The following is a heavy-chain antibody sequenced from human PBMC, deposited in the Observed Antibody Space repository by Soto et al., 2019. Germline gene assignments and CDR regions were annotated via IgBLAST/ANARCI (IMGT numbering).Heavy chain of an antibody. D-gene: IGHD2-15*01. CDR2: IYPDGTA. V-gene: IGHV3-53*01. CDR1: GFTVSSNY. CDR3: ARDGWTAALFFDY. J-gene: IGHJ4*02. Sequence: PGGSLRLSCAASGFTVSSNYMTWIRQAPEKGLEWVSVIYPDGTAYYADSVRGRFTIYRDSSKNSHFLQMKKLRVEDMAVYYCARDGWTAALFFDYWGQGTLVTVSS.